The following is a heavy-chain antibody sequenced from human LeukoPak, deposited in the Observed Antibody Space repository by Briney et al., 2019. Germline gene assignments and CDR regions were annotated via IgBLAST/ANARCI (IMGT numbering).Heavy chain of an antibody. CDR1: GFTFNSYA. V-gene: IGHV3-23*01. CDR3: AKSAGSYYYYYMDV. Sequence: GGSLRLSCAASGFTFNSYAMNWVRQAPGRGLEWVSAISGSGHSTYYADSVKGRFTISRDNSKNTLYLQMNSLRAEDTAVYYCAKSAGSYYYYYMDVWGKGTTVTISS. J-gene: IGHJ6*03. CDR2: ISGSGHST.